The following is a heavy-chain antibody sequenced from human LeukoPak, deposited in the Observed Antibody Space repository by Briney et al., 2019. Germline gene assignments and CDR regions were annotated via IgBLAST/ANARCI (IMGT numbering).Heavy chain of an antibody. Sequence: SETLSLTCTVSGGSISSSSYYWGWLRQPPGKGLEWIGSIYYSGSTYYNPSLKSRVTISVDTSKNQFPLKLSPVTAADTAVYYCARDEVTYSSSSGRSDGYFQHWGQGTLVTVSS. CDR2: IYYSGST. CDR1: GGSISSSSYY. D-gene: IGHD6-6*01. J-gene: IGHJ1*01. CDR3: ARDEVTYSSSSGRSDGYFQH. V-gene: IGHV4-39*06.